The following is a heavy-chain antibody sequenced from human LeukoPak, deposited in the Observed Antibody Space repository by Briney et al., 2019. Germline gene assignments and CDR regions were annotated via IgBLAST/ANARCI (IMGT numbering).Heavy chain of an antibody. CDR1: GYVFTNNY. Sequence: ASVKVSCKASGYVFTNNYMHWVRQAPGQGLEWMGIINPSGGSTSYAQKFQGRVTMTRDTSISTAYMELSRLRSDDTAVYYCARGRHDYGDYCLNYWGQGTLVTVSS. V-gene: IGHV1-46*01. CDR2: INPSGGST. J-gene: IGHJ4*02. CDR3: ARGRHDYGDYCLNY. D-gene: IGHD4-17*01.